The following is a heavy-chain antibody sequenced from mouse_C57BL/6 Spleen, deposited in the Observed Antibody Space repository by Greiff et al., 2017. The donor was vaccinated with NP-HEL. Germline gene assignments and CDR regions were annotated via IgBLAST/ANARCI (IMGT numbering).Heavy chain of an antibody. Sequence: QVQLKESGPGLVQPSQSLSITCTVSGFSLTSYGVHWVRQSPGKGLEWLGVIWSGGSTDYNAAFISRLSISKDNSKSQVFFKMNSLQADDTAIDYCARKTGSSYQGYFDVWGTGTTVTVSS. J-gene: IGHJ1*03. D-gene: IGHD1-1*01. CDR2: IWSGGST. V-gene: IGHV2-2*01. CDR3: ARKTGSSYQGYFDV. CDR1: GFSLTSYG.